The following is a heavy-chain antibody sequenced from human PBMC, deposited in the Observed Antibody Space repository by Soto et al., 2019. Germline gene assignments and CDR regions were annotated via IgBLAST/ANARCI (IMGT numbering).Heavy chain of an antibody. Sequence: SVKVSCKASGGTFSSYAISWVRQAPGQGLEWMGGIIPIFGTANYAQKFQGRVTITADESTSTAYMELSSLRSEDTAVYYCARDKGIAVAGNYYYYGMDVWGQGTTVTVSS. V-gene: IGHV1-69*13. D-gene: IGHD6-19*01. J-gene: IGHJ6*02. CDR1: GGTFSSYA. CDR2: IIPIFGTA. CDR3: ARDKGIAVAGNYYYYGMDV.